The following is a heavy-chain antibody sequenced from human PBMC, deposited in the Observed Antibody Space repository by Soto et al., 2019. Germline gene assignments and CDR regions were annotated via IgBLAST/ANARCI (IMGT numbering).Heavy chain of an antibody. J-gene: IGHJ6*02. CDR3: ARDSTGTSLIDGMDV. CDR1: GGSISSGDYY. Sequence: QVQLQESGPGLVKPSQTLSLTCTVSGGSISSGDYYWSWIRQPPGKGLEWIGYIYYSGSTYYNPYVKSRVTISVDTSKNQFSLKLSSVTAADTAVYYCARDSTGTSLIDGMDVWGQGTTVTVSS. CDR2: IYYSGST. D-gene: IGHD1-7*01. V-gene: IGHV4-30-4*01.